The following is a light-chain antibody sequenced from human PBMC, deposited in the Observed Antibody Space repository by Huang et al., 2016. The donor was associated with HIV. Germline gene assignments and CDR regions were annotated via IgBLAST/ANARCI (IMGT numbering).Light chain of an antibody. V-gene: IGKV3-15*01. CDR3: QQYDDWPPYT. J-gene: IGKJ2*01. Sequence: EVVMTQSPATLSVSPGERATLSCRASQRVSINVAWYQQKPGQATRLLIYGASTRATGIPARFGGSGSGPEFTPTISGLQSEDYAVYFCQQYDDWPPYTFGQGTKLEIK. CDR2: GAS. CDR1: QRVSIN.